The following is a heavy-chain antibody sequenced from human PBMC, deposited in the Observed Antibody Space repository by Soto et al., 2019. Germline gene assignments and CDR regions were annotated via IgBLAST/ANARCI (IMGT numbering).Heavy chain of an antibody. D-gene: IGHD2-8*01. CDR3: VRTPPHTNSEPTNWFDP. CDR2: IYSSGST. V-gene: IGHV4-4*07. Sequence: QVQLQESGPGLVKPSETLSLTCSVSGGSISSHYWNWIRQPAGKGLEWIGRIYSSGSTNYNPSHKRRVTMFVDTSKNQFSLRLTSVTAADTAVYYCVRTPPHTNSEPTNWFDPWGQGTLVTVSS. CDR1: GGSISSHY. J-gene: IGHJ5*02.